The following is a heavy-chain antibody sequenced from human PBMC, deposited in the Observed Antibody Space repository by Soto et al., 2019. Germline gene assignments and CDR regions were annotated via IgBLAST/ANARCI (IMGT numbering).Heavy chain of an antibody. CDR2: IKSKTDGGTT. Sequence: GGSLRLSSAASGFTFSNAWMSWVRQAPWKGLEWVGRIKSKTDGGTTDYAAPVKGRFTISRDDSKNTLYLQMNSLKTEDTAVYYCTTVAVAFDAFDIWGQGTMVTVSS. D-gene: IGHD6-19*01. CDR1: GFTFSNAW. J-gene: IGHJ3*02. V-gene: IGHV3-15*01. CDR3: TTVAVAFDAFDI.